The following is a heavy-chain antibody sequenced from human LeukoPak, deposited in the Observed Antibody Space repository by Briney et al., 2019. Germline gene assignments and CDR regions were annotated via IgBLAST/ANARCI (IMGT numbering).Heavy chain of an antibody. J-gene: IGHJ6*04. CDR3: AELGITMIGGV. D-gene: IGHD3-10*02. CDR2: ISSSGSTI. Sequence: PGGSLRLSCAASGFTFSSYEMNWVRQAPGKGLDWVSYISSSGSTIYYADSVKGRFTISRDNAKNSLYLQMNSLRAEDMAVYYCAELGITMIGGVWGKGTTVTISS. V-gene: IGHV3-48*03. CDR1: GFTFSSYE.